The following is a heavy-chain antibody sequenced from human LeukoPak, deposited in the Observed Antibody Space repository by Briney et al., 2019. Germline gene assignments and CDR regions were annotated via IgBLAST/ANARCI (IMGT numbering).Heavy chain of an antibody. Sequence: PGGSLRLSCAASGFTFSDYYMSWIRQAPGEGLEWGSYISSSGSTIYYAASVKGRFTISRDNAKNSLYLQMNSLRAEDTAVYYCASTPYYDFWSGYYSDYWGQGTLVTVSS. CDR1: GFTFSDYY. CDR2: ISSSGSTI. D-gene: IGHD3-3*01. V-gene: IGHV3-11*04. J-gene: IGHJ4*02. CDR3: ASTPYYDFWSGYYSDY.